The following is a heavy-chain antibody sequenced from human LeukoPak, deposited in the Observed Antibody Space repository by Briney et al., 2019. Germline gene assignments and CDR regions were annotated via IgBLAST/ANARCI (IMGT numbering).Heavy chain of an antibody. CDR3: TRDSSEHDYGDYVPKPVRSGYYYYGMDV. CDR1: GFTFGDYA. CDR2: IRSKAYGGTT. J-gene: IGHJ6*02. V-gene: IGHV3-49*04. Sequence: GGSLRLSCTASGFTFGDYAMSWVRQAPGKGLEWVGFIRSKAYGGTTECAASVKGRFTISRDDSKSIAYLQMNSLKTEDTAVYYCTRDSSEHDYGDYVPKPVRSGYYYYGMDVWGQGTTVTVSS. D-gene: IGHD4-17*01.